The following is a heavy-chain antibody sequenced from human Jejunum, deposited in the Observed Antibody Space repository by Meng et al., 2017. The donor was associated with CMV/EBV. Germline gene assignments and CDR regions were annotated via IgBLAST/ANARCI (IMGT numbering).Heavy chain of an antibody. D-gene: IGHD3-10*01. CDR3: ARDRGGLGKYFDY. CDR1: GDSFMHYY. V-gene: IGHV4-59*01. Sequence: TVSGDSFMHYYWRWIRQSPEKGLGWIGYVSYSGTSYYNPSLKSRVTVSLDMSKSQFSLTLTSVTAADTAVYFCARDRGGLGKYFDYWGQGSLVTVSS. CDR2: VSYSGTS. J-gene: IGHJ4*02.